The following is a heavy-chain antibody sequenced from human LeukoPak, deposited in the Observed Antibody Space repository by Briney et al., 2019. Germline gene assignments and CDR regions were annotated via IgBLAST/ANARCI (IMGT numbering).Heavy chain of an antibody. D-gene: IGHD2-2*01. J-gene: IGHJ4*02. CDR1: GYTFTNYD. Sequence: ASVKVSCKASGYTFTNYDINWVRQATGQGLEWMGWMNPSSGNTGYAQKFQDRVTMTRNTSISTAYMELSSLRSEDTAFYYCARVNCSSTSCRSKFLDYWGQGTLVTVSS. V-gene: IGHV1-8*01. CDR3: ARVNCSSTSCRSKFLDY. CDR2: MNPSSGNT.